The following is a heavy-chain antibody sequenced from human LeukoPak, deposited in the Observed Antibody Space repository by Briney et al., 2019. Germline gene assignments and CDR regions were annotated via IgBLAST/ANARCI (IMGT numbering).Heavy chain of an antibody. Sequence: SETLSLTCTVSGGSISSYYWSWIRQPPGKGLEWIGYIYYSGSTNYNPSLKSRVTISVDTSKNQFSLKLSSVTAADTAVYYCARGRGYYDSSGYYTPTFDYWGQGILVTVSS. CDR1: GGSISSYY. J-gene: IGHJ4*02. CDR3: ARGRGYYDSSGYYTPTFDY. V-gene: IGHV4-59*01. CDR2: IYYSGST. D-gene: IGHD3-22*01.